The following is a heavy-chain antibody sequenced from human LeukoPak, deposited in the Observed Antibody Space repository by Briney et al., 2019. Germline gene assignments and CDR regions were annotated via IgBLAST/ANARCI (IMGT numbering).Heavy chain of an antibody. Sequence: PGGSLSLSCAASGFTFSNSWMHWVRQAPGKGLVWVSRIDSDGRTTTYADSVKGRFTISRDNAKNTLYLQMNSLRAEDTAVYYCARWGGYESSISRVFDYWGQGTLVTVSS. V-gene: IGHV3-74*03. CDR2: IDSDGRTT. J-gene: IGHJ4*02. CDR3: ARWGGYESSISRVFDY. D-gene: IGHD3-22*01. CDR1: GFTFSNSW.